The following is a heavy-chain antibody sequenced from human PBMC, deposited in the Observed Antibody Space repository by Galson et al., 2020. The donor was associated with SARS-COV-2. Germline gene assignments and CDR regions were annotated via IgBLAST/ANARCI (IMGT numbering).Heavy chain of an antibody. CDR3: AREYYDFWSGYYGDRSWFDP. V-gene: IGHV3-30-3*01. J-gene: IGHJ5*02. CDR2: ISYDGSNK. CDR1: GFTFSSYA. D-gene: IGHD3-3*01. Sequence: GGSLRLSCAASGFTFSSYAMHWVRQAPGKGLEWVAVISYDGSNKYYADSVKGRFTISRDNSKNTLYLQMNSLRAEDTAVYYCAREYYDFWSGYYGDRSWFDPWGQGTLVTVSS.